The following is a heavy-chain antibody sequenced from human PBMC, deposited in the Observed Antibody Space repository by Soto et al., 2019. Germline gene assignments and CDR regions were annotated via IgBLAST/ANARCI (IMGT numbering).Heavy chain of an antibody. D-gene: IGHD3-10*01. CDR3: AKDSKGTYPFITMVRGVINY. J-gene: IGHJ4*02. V-gene: IGHV3-30*18. CDR2: ISYDGSNK. Sequence: GGSLRLSCAASGFTFSSYGMHWVRQAPGKGLEWVAVISYDGSNKYYADSVKGRFTISRDNSKNTLYLQMNSLRAEDTAVYYCAKDSKGTYPFITMVRGVINYWGQGTLVTVSS. CDR1: GFTFSSYG.